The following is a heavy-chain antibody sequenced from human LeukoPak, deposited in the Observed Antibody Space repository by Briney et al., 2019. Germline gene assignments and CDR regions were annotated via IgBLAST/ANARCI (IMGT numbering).Heavy chain of an antibody. CDR3: ARASALVPAAMGPGDY. Sequence: SVKVSCKASGGTFSSYAISWVRQAPGQGLEWMGGIIPIFGTANYAQKFRGRVTITADKSTSTAYMELSSLRSEDTAVYYCARASALVPAAMGPGDYWGQGTLVTVSS. V-gene: IGHV1-69*06. D-gene: IGHD2-2*01. CDR1: GGTFSSYA. CDR2: IIPIFGTA. J-gene: IGHJ4*02.